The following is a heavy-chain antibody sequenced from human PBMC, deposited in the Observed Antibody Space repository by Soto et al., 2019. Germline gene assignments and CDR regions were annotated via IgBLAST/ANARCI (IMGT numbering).Heavy chain of an antibody. CDR1: GYTFTSYG. CDR3: ASSSGWANFDY. CDR2: ISTNKGNT. V-gene: IGHV1-18*01. D-gene: IGHD6-19*01. J-gene: IGHJ4*02. Sequence: ASVKVSCKTSGYTFTSYGISWVRQAPGQGLEWMGWISTNKGNTNYAQKFQGRVTMTTDTSTSTAYMELSRLRSDDTAVYYCASSSGWANFDYWGQGTLVTVSS.